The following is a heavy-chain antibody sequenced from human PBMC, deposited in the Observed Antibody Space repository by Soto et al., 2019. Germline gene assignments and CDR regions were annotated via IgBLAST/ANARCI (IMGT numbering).Heavy chain of an antibody. CDR3: VRPQTQGYSSGVKLKFEP. Sequence: GGSLRLSCAASGFTFSSSDMNWVRRAPGKGLEWVSGVSWNGSRTHYADSVKGRFIISRDNSRNFLYQQMNSLRPEDMAVYYCVRPQTQGYSSGVKLKFEPWGQEALVTVSS. CDR2: VSWNGSRT. CDR1: GFTFSSSD. J-gene: IGHJ5*02. V-gene: IGHV3-35*01. D-gene: IGHD5-18*01.